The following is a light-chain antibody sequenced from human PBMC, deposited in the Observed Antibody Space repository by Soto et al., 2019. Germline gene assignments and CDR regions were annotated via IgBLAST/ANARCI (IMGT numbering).Light chain of an antibody. J-gene: IGKJ4*01. CDR2: GAS. CDR1: QSVSIN. CDR3: QQYNDWPHT. V-gene: IGKV3-15*01. Sequence: EIVMTQSPATLSVSQGERATLSCRASQSVSINLAWYQQKPGQAPRLLIYGASTRATGIPARFSGSGSGTEFTLTISSLQSEDFAVYYCQQYNDWPHTFGGGTKVEIK.